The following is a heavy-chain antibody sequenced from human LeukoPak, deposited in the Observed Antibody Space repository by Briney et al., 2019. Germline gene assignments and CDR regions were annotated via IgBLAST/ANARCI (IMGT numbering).Heavy chain of an antibody. CDR2: ISGSSYTT. Sequence: TGGSLRLSCAASGFTFSSYAMSWVRQAPGKGLEWVSGISGSSYTTYYADSVKGRFTISRDNSKNTLYLQVNSLRDEDSAVYYCAKGGKYSNSWFDWWGQGTLVTVSS. CDR3: AKGGKYSNSWFDW. V-gene: IGHV3-23*01. J-gene: IGHJ4*02. D-gene: IGHD6-13*01. CDR1: GFTFSSYA.